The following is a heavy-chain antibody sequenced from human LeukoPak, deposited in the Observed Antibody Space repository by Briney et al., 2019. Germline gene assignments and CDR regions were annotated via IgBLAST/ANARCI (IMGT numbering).Heavy chain of an antibody. CDR2: INHSGST. V-gene: IGHV4-34*01. Sequence: SETLSLTCAVYGGSFSGFYWSWIRLPPGKGLEWIGEINHSGSTNYNPSLKSRVTISVDTSKNQFSLKLTSATATDTAVYYCARTGRTSSVAYYYYMDVWGKGTTVTVSS. CDR3: ARTGRTSSVAYYYYMDV. J-gene: IGHJ6*03. CDR1: GGSFSGFY. D-gene: IGHD6-6*01.